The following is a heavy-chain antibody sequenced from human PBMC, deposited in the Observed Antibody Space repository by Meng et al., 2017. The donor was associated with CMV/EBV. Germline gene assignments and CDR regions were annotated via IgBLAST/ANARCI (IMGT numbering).Heavy chain of an antibody. CDR3: ARDSSAGSTFDY. Sequence: ASVKVSCKASGYTFTSYGIRWVRQAPGQGLEWMGWISAYNGNTNYAQKLQGRVTMTTDTSTSTAYMELRSLRSDDTAVYYCARDSSAGSTFDYWGQGTLVTVSS. D-gene: IGHD6-25*01. CDR1: GYTFTSYG. V-gene: IGHV1-18*01. CDR2: ISAYNGNT. J-gene: IGHJ4*02.